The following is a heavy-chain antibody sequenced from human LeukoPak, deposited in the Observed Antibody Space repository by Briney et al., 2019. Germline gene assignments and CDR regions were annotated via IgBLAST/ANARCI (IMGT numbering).Heavy chain of an antibody. CDR1: GFTFSSYS. CDR2: ISSSTYYI. CDR3: ARGRGANFPFDY. D-gene: IGHD4/OR15-4a*01. Sequence: GGSLRLSCVASGFTFSSYSMNWVRQAPGKGLEWVSSISSSTYYIYYGDSVKGRFTVSRDNAKKSVFLQMNSLRADDTAVYYCARGRGANFPFDYWGQGTLVTVSS. V-gene: IGHV3-21*01. J-gene: IGHJ4*02.